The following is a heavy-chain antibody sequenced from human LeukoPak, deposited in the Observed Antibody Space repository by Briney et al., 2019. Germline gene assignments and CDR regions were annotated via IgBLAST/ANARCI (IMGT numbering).Heavy chain of an antibody. J-gene: IGHJ4*02. CDR1: GFTFSSYS. D-gene: IGHD2-15*01. V-gene: IGHV3-21*01. CDR2: ISSSSSYI. CDR3: ARGGNRYCSGGSCYPYYFDY. Sequence: GGSLRLSCAASGFTFSSYSMNWVRQAPGKGLEWVSSISSSSSYIYYADSVKGRFTISRDNAKNSLYLQMNSLRAEDTAVYYCARGGNRYCSGGSCYPYYFDYWGQGTLVTVSS.